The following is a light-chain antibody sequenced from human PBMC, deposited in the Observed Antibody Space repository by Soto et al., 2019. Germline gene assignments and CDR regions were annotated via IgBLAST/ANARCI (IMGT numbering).Light chain of an antibody. CDR2: NNS. Sequence: QSVLTQPPSASGTPGQRVTISCSGSSSNIGSNTVNWYQQLPGTAPKLPIYNNSQRPSGVPDRFSGSRSDTSASLAISGLQSEDEADYYCAAWDDSLNAWVFGGGTQLTVL. V-gene: IGLV1-44*01. CDR3: AAWDDSLNAWV. J-gene: IGLJ3*02. CDR1: SSNIGSNT.